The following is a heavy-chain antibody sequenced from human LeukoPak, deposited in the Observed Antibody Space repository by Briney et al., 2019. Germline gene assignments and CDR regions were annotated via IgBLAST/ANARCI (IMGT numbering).Heavy chain of an antibody. V-gene: IGHV3-30*02. D-gene: IGHD3-22*01. Sequence: TGGSLRLSCAASGFTFSSYGMHWVRQAPGKGLEWVAFIRYDGSNKYYADSVKGRFTISRDNSKNTLYLQMNSLRAEDTAVYYCAKAGVGIVLVYYYMDVWGKGTTVTVSS. CDR2: IRYDGSNK. CDR3: AKAGVGIVLVYYYMDV. CDR1: GFTFSSYG. J-gene: IGHJ6*03.